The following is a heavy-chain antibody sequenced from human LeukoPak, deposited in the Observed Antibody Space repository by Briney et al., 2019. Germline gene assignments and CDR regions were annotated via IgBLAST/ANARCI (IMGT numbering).Heavy chain of an antibody. J-gene: IGHJ3*02. CDR2: INSDGSST. CDR1: GLTFSSYW. CDR3: AKGNVVVPAANDAFDI. V-gene: IGHV3-74*01. Sequence: GGSLRLSCAASGLTFSSYWMHWVRQPPGKGLVWVSGINSDGSSTTYADSVKGRFTISRDNAKNTLYLQMNSLRAEDTAVYYCAKGNVVVPAANDAFDIWGQGTMVTVSS. D-gene: IGHD2-2*01.